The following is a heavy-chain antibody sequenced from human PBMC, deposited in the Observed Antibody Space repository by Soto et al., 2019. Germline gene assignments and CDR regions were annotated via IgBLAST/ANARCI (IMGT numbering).Heavy chain of an antibody. J-gene: IGHJ4*01. CDR2: IYTGGST. V-gene: IGHV3-53*01. D-gene: IGHD1-1*01. CDR3: ARATRYFGSFDS. Sequence: GGSLRLSXAASGFNVSNNYMTWLRQAPGKGLEWVSVIYTGGSTYYAASVKGRSSISRDSSKNMVFLHMNSLRVEDTAVYYCARATRYFGSFDSWGQEPWSPSPQ. CDR1: GFNVSNNY.